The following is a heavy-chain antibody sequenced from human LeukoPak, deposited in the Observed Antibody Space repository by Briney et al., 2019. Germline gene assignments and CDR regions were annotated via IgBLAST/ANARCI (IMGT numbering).Heavy chain of an antibody. V-gene: IGHV1-69*13. CDR1: GYTFTSYD. J-gene: IGHJ5*02. Sequence: GASVKVSCKASGYTFTSYDINWVRQATGQGLEWMGGIIPIFGTANYAQKFQGRVTITADESTSTAYMELSSLRSEDTAVYYCARFIFRYYDIWSGYHNWFDPWGQGTLVTVSS. D-gene: IGHD3-3*01. CDR3: ARFIFRYYDIWSGYHNWFDP. CDR2: IIPIFGTA.